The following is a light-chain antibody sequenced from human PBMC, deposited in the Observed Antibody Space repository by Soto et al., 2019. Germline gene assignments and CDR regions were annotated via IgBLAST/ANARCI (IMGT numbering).Light chain of an antibody. V-gene: IGLV2-14*01. CDR2: DVS. Sequence: QSVLTQPASLSGSPGQSIAISCTGTSSDVGAYNCVSWYQQHPGKAPKLMIYDVSNRPSGVSNRFSGSKSGNTASLTISGLQAEDEADYYYSSYTSSGNYVFGTGTKVTVL. CDR3: SSYTSSGNYV. J-gene: IGLJ1*01. CDR1: SSDVGAYNC.